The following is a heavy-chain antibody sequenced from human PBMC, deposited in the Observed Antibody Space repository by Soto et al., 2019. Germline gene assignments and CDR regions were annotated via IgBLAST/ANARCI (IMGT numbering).Heavy chain of an antibody. V-gene: IGHV3-23*01. CDR1: RESVYSYA. CDR2: ISGSGGST. J-gene: IGHJ3*02. D-gene: IGHD2-15*01. Sequence: AASRESVYSYAITLVLQNQGKGLEWVSAISGSGGSTYYADSVKGRFTISRDNSKNTLYLQMNSLRAEDTAVYYCAKDDTSGIVVVVAAKRSSGWLWGFDICGEGTMVTVSS. CDR3: AKDDTSGIVVVVAAKRSSGWLWGFDI.